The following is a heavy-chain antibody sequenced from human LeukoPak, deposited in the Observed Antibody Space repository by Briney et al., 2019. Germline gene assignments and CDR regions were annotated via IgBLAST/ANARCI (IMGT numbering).Heavy chain of an antibody. CDR3: ARAIAVAATDY. CDR1: GFTFSSYE. D-gene: IGHD6-19*01. J-gene: IGHJ4*02. Sequence: PGGSLRLSCAASGFTFSSYEMNWVRQAPGKGLEWVSYISSSGDTIYYADSVKGRFTISRDNAKNSLYLQMNSLRAEDTGIYYCARAIAVAATDYWGQGTLVTVSS. CDR2: ISSSGDTI. V-gene: IGHV3-48*03.